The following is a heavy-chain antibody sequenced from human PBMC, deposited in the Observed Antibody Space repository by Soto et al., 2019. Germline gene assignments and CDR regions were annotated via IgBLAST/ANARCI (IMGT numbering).Heavy chain of an antibody. D-gene: IGHD4-4*01. CDR1: GFTFSNYA. Sequence: EVQLLESGGGLVRPGGSLRRSCAASGFTFSNYAMNWVRQAPGKGLEWVSAISGSGVYTHYADSVKGRFTISRDNSKNTLYLQMKSLRAEDTAVYYCAKGPSSTVTTVLYYSDYWGQGTLVTASS. V-gene: IGHV3-23*01. CDR2: ISGSGVYT. J-gene: IGHJ4*02. CDR3: AKGPSSTVTTVLYYSDY.